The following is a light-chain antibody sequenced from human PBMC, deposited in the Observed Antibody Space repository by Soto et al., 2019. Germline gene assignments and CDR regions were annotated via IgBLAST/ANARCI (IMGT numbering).Light chain of an antibody. CDR2: GAS. CDR1: QSITTNS. Sequence: EIVLTQSPGTLSLSPGEGATLSCRASQSITTNSLAWYQQKPGQAPRLLIYGASNRATGVPDRVSASGSGTAFTLSFSRREPEDFAMYYCQQYVTSPYTFGQGTKLAIK. J-gene: IGKJ2*01. CDR3: QQYVTSPYT. V-gene: IGKV3-20*01.